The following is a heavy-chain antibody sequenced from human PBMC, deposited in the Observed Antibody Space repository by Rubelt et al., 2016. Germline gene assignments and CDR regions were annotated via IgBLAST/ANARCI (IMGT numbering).Heavy chain of an antibody. CDR3: ARHVVAAAPLGV. J-gene: IGHJ3*01. Sequence: QVQLQESGPGLVKPSETLSLTCTVSGYSISSGYHWAWIRQPPGRGLEWIGSIYYIGSTYYNPSLKSRVTISVDTSKNHFSRKLTVVTAADTAVYYCARHVVAAAPLGVWGQGTMVTVSS. V-gene: IGHV4-38-2*02. CDR2: IYYIGST. D-gene: IGHD6-13*01. CDR1: GYSISSGYH.